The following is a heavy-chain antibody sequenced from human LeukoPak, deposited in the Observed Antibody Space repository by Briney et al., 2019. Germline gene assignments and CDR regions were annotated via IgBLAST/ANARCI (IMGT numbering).Heavy chain of an antibody. CDR3: TTHTPYYYDSSGYLYLAN. Sequence: GRSLRLSCAASGFTFSNAWMSWVRQAPGKGLEWVGRIKSKTDGGTTDYAAPVKGRFTISRDDSKNTLYLQMNSLKTEDTAVYYCTTHTPYYYDSSGYLYLANWGQGTLVTVSS. V-gene: IGHV3-15*01. CDR2: IKSKTDGGTT. J-gene: IGHJ4*02. CDR1: GFTFSNAW. D-gene: IGHD3-22*01.